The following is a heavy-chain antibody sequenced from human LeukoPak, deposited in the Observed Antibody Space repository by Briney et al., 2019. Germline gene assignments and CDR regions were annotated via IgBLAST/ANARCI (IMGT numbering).Heavy chain of an antibody. CDR2: ITWNGGYM. D-gene: IGHD3-16*01. CDR3: VKGRSIDGGLPDGGDY. CDR1: GFTFDDYA. Sequence: PGGSLRLSCVTSGFTFDDYAMHWVRQAPGKGLEWVSGITWNGGYMGYADSVKGRFTISRDNAKNSLYLQMNSLRAEDTALYYCVKGRSIDGGLPDGGDYWGQGTLVTVSS. V-gene: IGHV3-9*01. J-gene: IGHJ4*02.